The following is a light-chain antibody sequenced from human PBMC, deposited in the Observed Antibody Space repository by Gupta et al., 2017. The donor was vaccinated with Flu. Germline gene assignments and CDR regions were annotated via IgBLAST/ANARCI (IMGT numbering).Light chain of an antibody. CDR1: NIGSKS. J-gene: IGLJ3*02. Sequence: SYVLTQPPSVSVAPGQTARITCGGNNIGSKSVHWYQQKPGQAPVLVVEDDSDRPSGIPERCSGSNSGNTAITTISRVEAGDDAYYYCPVWDSSTGAVFGGGTKLTVL. V-gene: IGLV3-21*02. CDR2: DDS. CDR3: PVWDSSTGAV.